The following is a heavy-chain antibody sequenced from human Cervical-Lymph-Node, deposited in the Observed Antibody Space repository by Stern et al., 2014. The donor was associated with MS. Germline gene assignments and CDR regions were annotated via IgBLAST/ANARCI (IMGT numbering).Heavy chain of an antibody. Sequence: MHLVESGGGVVQPGRSLRLTCGASGFMFSSFAMHWVRQAPGKGLEWVAAISYDGSTKYYEDSVKGRFTISRDNSKTTMYLQMNSLRPEDTALYYCAKDASTSYFRFFFDDWGQGTLVTVSS. D-gene: IGHD2/OR15-2a*01. CDR1: GFMFSSFA. CDR2: ISYDGSTK. J-gene: IGHJ4*02. CDR3: AKDASTSYFRFFFDD. V-gene: IGHV3-30*18.